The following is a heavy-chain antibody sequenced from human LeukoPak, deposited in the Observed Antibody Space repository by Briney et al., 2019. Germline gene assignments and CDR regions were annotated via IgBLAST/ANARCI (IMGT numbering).Heavy chain of an antibody. V-gene: IGHV3-48*01. CDR1: GFTFSTYS. J-gene: IGHJ4*02. CDR3: ARARPTEVFDY. CDR2: ISSSSSTI. Sequence: PGESLRLSCAASGFTFSTYSMTWVRQAPGKGPEWVSYISSSSSTIYYADSVKGRFTISRDNAKSSLFLQINSLRAEDTAVYYCARARPTEVFDYWGQGTLVTVSS. D-gene: IGHD4-23*01.